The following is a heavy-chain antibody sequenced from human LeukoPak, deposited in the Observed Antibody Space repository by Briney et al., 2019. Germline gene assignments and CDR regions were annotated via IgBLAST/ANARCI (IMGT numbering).Heavy chain of an antibody. V-gene: IGHV3-30*04. CDR2: ISYDGRQN. CDR3: ARVYLERLTAGYFDH. J-gene: IGHJ4*02. Sequence: GRSLRLSCAASGFTLSTYAMNWVRQAPGKGREWVAVISYDGRQNYYADSVEGRCTIPRDNTKNTLYLLMISLRDEDSAADYCARVYLERLTAGYFDHWGQGTWVTVSP. D-gene: IGHD2-8*01. CDR1: GFTLSTYA.